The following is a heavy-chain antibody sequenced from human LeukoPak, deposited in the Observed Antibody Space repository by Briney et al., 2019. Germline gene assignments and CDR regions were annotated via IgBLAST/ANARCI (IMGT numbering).Heavy chain of an antibody. D-gene: IGHD1-1*01. CDR3: VTDLDDSADY. J-gene: IGHJ4*02. CDR1: GYNFSELC. V-gene: IGHV1-24*01. Sequence: ASVKVPCTVSGYNFSELCIHWVRQAPGKGLEWMGGFDPEADETIYAPSFQGRLTLTEDRVTDTAYMELICLRSDDTAVYYCVTDLDDSADYWGQGTLVTVST. CDR2: FDPEADET.